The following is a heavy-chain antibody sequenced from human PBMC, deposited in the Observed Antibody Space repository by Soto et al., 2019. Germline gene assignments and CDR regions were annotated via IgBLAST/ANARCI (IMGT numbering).Heavy chain of an antibody. D-gene: IGHD3-22*01. CDR2: IIPIFGTA. Sequence: QVQLVQSGAEVKKPGSSVKVSCKASGGTFSSYAISWVRQAPGQGLEWMGGIIPIFGTANYAQKFQGRVTITADESTSTAYMELSSLRSEDTAVYYCPDRNYYDSSASDAFDIWGQGTMVTVSS. J-gene: IGHJ3*02. CDR3: PDRNYYDSSASDAFDI. V-gene: IGHV1-69*12. CDR1: GGTFSSYA.